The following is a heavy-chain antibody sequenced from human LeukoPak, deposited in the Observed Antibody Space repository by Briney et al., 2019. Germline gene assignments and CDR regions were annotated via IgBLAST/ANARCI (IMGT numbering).Heavy chain of an antibody. D-gene: IGHD3-10*01. J-gene: IGHJ4*02. CDR2: ISSSSSYI. V-gene: IGHV3-21*01. CDR3: ARGPAMVRGVRSDY. CDR1: GFTFSSYE. Sequence: RLSCAASGFTFSSYEMNWVRQAPGKGLEGVSSISSSSSYIYYADSVKGRFTISRDKAKKSLYLQMNSLRAEDTAVYYCARGPAMVRGVRSDYWGQGTLVTVSS.